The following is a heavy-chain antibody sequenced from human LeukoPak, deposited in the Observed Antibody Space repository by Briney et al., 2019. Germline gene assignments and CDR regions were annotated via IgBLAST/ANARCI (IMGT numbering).Heavy chain of an antibody. J-gene: IGHJ6*04. CDR2: ISSSGSTI. V-gene: IGHV3-48*03. Sequence: GGSLRLSCAASGFTFSSYEMNWVRQAPGKGLEWVSYISSSGSTIYYADSVKGRFTISRDNAKNSLYLQMNSLRAEGTAVYYCARDQYCSSTSCLPPYYYYYGMDVWGKGTTVTVSS. CDR3: ARDQYCSSTSCLPPYYYYYGMDV. D-gene: IGHD2-2*01. CDR1: GFTFSSYE.